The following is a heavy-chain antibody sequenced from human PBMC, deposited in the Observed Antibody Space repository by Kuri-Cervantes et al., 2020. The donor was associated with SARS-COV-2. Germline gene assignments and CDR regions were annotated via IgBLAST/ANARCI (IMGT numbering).Heavy chain of an antibody. CDR3: ASGVRDCGGDCYYYYYYGMDV. Sequence: ASVKVSCKASGYTFTTYGINWVRQAPGQGLEWMGWINAGNGNTKYSQKFQGRVTITRDTSTSTAYMELSSLRSEDTAVYYCASGVRDCGGDCYYYYYYGMDVWGQGTTVTVSS. D-gene: IGHD2-21*02. CDR2: INAGNGNT. CDR1: GYTFTTYG. V-gene: IGHV1-18*01. J-gene: IGHJ6*02.